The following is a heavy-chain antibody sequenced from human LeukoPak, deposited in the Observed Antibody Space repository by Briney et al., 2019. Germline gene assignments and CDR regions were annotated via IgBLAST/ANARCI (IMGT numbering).Heavy chain of an antibody. CDR2: INSDGSST. Sequence: GGSLRLSCAASGFTFSSYWMHWVHQAPGKGLVWVSRINSDGSSTSYADSVKGRFTISRDNAKNTLYLQMNSLRAEDTAVYYCASGYCSGGSCYRNNYFDYWGQGTLVTVSS. V-gene: IGHV3-74*01. J-gene: IGHJ4*02. CDR3: ASGYCSGGSCYRNNYFDY. CDR1: GFTFSSYW. D-gene: IGHD2-15*01.